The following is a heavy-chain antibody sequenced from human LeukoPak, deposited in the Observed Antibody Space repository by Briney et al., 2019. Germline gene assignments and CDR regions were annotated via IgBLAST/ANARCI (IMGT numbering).Heavy chain of an antibody. CDR1: GFNFSNYW. V-gene: IGHV3-7*03. CDR2: INRDGSEK. J-gene: IGHJ4*02. Sequence: QSGGSLRLSCAASGFNFSNYWMSWVRQTPGKGLEWVSNINRDGSEKYYVDSVEGQFTISRDNAKNTLFLQMNSLRVEDTAVYYCARRRGYSYGRNNYYVDYWGQGTLVTVSS. CDR3: ARRRGYSYGRNNYYVDY. D-gene: IGHD5-18*01.